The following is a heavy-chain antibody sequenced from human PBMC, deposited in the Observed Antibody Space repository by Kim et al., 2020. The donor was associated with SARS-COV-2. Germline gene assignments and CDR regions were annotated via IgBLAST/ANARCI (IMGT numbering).Heavy chain of an antibody. D-gene: IGHD3-10*01. V-gene: IGHV3-7*03. CDR1: GFTFSSYW. CDR3: ARDQPKTYFYGSGSYPGYGMDV. J-gene: IGHJ6*02. CDR2: IKQDGSEK. Sequence: GGSLRLSCAASGFTFSSYWMSWVRQAPGKGLEWVANIKQDGSEKYYVDSVKGRFTISRDNAKNSLYLQMNSLRAEDTAVYYCARDQPKTYFYGSGSYPGYGMDVWGQGTTVTVSS.